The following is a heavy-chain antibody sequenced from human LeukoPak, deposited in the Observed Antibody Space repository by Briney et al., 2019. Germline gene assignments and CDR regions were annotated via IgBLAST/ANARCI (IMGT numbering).Heavy chain of an antibody. CDR2: IRSKAYGGTT. V-gene: IGHV3-49*04. D-gene: IGHD2-2*01. J-gene: IGHJ5*02. CDR1: GFTFGDYA. CDR3: TRDIGYCSSTSCYDNWFDP. Sequence: GGSLRLSCTASGFTFGDYAMSWVRQAPGKGLEWVGFIRSKAYGGTTEYAASVKGRFTISRDDSKSIAYLQMNSLKTEDTAVYYCTRDIGYCSSTSCYDNWFDPWGQGTLVTVSS.